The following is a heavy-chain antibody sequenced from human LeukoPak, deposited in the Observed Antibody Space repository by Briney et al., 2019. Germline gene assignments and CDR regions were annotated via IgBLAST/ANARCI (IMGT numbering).Heavy chain of an antibody. CDR2: ISSSSSYI. CDR3: ARDLSDFWSGSTYYYYYYYMDV. D-gene: IGHD3-3*01. Sequence: GGSLRLSCAASGFTFSSYSMNWVRQAPGKGLEWVSSISSSSSYIYYADSVKGRFTISRDNAKNSLYLQMNSLRAEDTAVYYCARDLSDFWSGSTYYYYYYYMDVWGKGTTVTVSS. CDR1: GFTFSSYS. J-gene: IGHJ6*03. V-gene: IGHV3-21*01.